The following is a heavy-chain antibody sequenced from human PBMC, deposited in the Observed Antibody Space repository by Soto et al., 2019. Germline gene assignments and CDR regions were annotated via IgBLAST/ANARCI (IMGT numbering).Heavy chain of an antibody. V-gene: IGHV3-9*01. D-gene: IGHD3-22*01. CDR2: INWNSDTI. J-gene: IGHJ4*02. Sequence: SLRLSCAASGCTFDDYAMHWVRQAPGKGLEWVSGINWNSDTIGYADSLKGRFTVSRHNAKGSLLLQMSSLRAEDTAVYFCAMSNSNDLYYHFESWGQGTPVTVSS. CDR1: GCTFDDYA. CDR3: AMSNSNDLYYHFES.